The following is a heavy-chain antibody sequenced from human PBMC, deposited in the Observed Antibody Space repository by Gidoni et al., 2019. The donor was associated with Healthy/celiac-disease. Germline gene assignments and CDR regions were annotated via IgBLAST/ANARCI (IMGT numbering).Heavy chain of an antibody. Sequence: EVQLVESGGGLVQPGRSLRTSCAASGFTFDDYAMHWVRQAPGKGLEWVSGSSWNSGSIGYADSVKGRFTISRDNAKNSLYLQMNSLRAEDTALYYCAKAYCSGGSCLEDYWGQGTLVTVSS. J-gene: IGHJ4*02. CDR2: SSWNSGSI. D-gene: IGHD2-15*01. CDR3: AKAYCSGGSCLEDY. V-gene: IGHV3-9*01. CDR1: GFTFDDYA.